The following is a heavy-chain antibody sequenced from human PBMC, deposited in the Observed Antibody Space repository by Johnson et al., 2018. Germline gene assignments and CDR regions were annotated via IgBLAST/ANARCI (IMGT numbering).Heavy chain of an antibody. D-gene: IGHD3-10*01. CDR1: GFPLSRFW. CDR3: ARHYRPSYYYTMGV. V-gene: IGHV3-74*01. Sequence: VQLQESGGGLVQPGGSLRLSCAASGFPLSRFWMHWVRQAPGKGLVWVSRVTRDGSATNYADSGKGRFTISRDNAEITVYLHMNRLRVDDSAIYYCARHYRPSYYYTMGVWGQVTTVTVSS. J-gene: IGHJ6*02. CDR2: VTRDGSAT.